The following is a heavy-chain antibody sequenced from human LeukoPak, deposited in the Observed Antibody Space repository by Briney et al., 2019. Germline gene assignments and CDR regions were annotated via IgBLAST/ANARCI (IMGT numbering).Heavy chain of an antibody. Sequence: PGGSLRLSCAASGFTFSDYYMSWIRQAPGKGLEWVSYISSSGSTIYYADSVKGRFTISRDNAKNSLYLQMNSLRAEDTAVYYCARDAPYDSSPVYYYYYYGMDVWGQGTTVTVSS. CDR1: GFTFSDYY. D-gene: IGHD3-22*01. V-gene: IGHV3-11*01. CDR3: ARDAPYDSSPVYYYYYYGMDV. CDR2: ISSSGSTI. J-gene: IGHJ6*02.